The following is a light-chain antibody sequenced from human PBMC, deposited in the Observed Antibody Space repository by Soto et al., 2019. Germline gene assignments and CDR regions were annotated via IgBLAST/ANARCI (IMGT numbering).Light chain of an antibody. CDR2: GVN. Sequence: QSALTQPASVSGSPGQSITISCSGTISDFVLYNYVSWYQQHPGKAPKLMIYGVNNRPSGVSNRFSGSKSGNTASLTISGLQADDEADYYCSSYTPSSALQVFGTGTKVTVL. V-gene: IGLV2-14*01. J-gene: IGLJ1*01. CDR3: SSYTPSSALQV. CDR1: ISDFVLYNY.